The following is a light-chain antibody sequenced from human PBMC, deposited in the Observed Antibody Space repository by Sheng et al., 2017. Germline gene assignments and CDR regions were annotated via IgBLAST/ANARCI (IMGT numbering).Light chain of an antibody. CDR2: WAS. J-gene: IGKJ4*01. V-gene: IGKV4-1*01. CDR3: QQYFITPLT. Sequence: DIVMTQSPDSLAVSLGERATINCKSSQSVVDSSNTKNFLAWFQQKPGQPPKLLISWASTRESGVPDRFSGSGSGTDFTLTINFLQAEDVAVYYCQQYFITPLTFGGGTKVEIK. CDR1: QSVVDSSNTKNF.